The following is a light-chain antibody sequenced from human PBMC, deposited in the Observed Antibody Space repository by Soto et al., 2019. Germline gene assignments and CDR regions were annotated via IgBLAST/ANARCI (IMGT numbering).Light chain of an antibody. V-gene: IGKV1-17*01. CDR3: QQLYIFPLT. CDR1: QDIGNE. J-gene: IGKJ5*01. Sequence: DIQMTQSPSSLSASVGDRVTITCRASQDIGNELGWFQQKTGRAPKRLIYRASNLESGVPSRFSGSGSATEITLTISSLQPEDFATYYCQQLYIFPLTFGQGTRLEIK. CDR2: RAS.